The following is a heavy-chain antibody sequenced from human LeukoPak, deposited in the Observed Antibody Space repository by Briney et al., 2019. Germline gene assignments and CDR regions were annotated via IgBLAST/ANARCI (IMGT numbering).Heavy chain of an antibody. CDR3: ARHVGIVGADDYYMDV. Sequence: ASVKVSCKASGYTFTSYWIGWVRQMPGKGLEWMGIIYPGDSDTRYSPSFQGQVTISADKSISTAYLQWSSLKASDTAMYYCARHVGIVGADDYYMDVWGKGTTVTVSS. D-gene: IGHD1-26*01. CDR1: GYTFTSYW. CDR2: IYPGDSDT. V-gene: IGHV5-51*01. J-gene: IGHJ6*03.